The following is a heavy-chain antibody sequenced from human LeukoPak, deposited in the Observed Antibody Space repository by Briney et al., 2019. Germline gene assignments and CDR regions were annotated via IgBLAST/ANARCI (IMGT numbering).Heavy chain of an antibody. CDR3: AKSSSGYLFDY. V-gene: IGHV3-30*18. Sequence: GRSLRLSCAASGFTFSSYGMHWVRQAPGKGLEWVAVISYDGSNKCYADSVKGRFTISRDNSKNTLYLQMNSLRAEDTAVYYCAKSSSGYLFDYWGQGTLVTVSS. CDR2: ISYDGSNK. D-gene: IGHD3-22*01. J-gene: IGHJ4*02. CDR1: GFTFSSYG.